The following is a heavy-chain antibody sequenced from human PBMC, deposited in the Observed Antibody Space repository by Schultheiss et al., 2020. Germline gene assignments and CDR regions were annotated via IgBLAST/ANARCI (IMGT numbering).Heavy chain of an antibody. Sequence: GGSLRLSCAASGFTFSNYWMHWVRQASGKGLEWVGRIRSKANSYATAYAASVKGRFTISRDDSKNTLYLQMNSLRAEDTAVYYCARDGVENYFDYWGQGTLVTVSS. V-gene: IGHV3-73*01. CDR1: GFTFSNYW. CDR3: ARDGVENYFDY. D-gene: IGHD3-16*01. CDR2: IRSKANSYAT. J-gene: IGHJ4*02.